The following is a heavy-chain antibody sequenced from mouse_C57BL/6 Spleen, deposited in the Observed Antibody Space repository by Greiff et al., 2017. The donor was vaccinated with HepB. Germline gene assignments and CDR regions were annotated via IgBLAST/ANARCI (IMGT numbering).Heavy chain of an antibody. CDR2: IRLKSDNYAT. CDR1: GFTFSNYW. D-gene: IGHD2-2*01. J-gene: IGHJ2*01. CDR3: TGIWLRRRYFDY. Sequence: EVKLMESGGGLVQPGGSMKLSCVASGFTFSNYWMNWVRQSPEKGLEWVAQIRLKSDNYATHYAESVKGRFTISRDDSKSSVYLQMNNLRAEDTGIYYCTGIWLRRRYFDYWGQGTTLTVSS. V-gene: IGHV6-3*01.